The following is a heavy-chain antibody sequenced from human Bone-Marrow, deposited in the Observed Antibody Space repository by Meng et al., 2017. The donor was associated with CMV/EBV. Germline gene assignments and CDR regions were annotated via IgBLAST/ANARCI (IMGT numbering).Heavy chain of an antibody. J-gene: IGHJ6*02. Sequence: LEPPSLTCAVYGGSFSGYYWSWIRQPPGKGLEWIGEINHSGSTNYNPSLKSRVTISVDTSKNQFSLKLSSVTAADTAVYYCARDRDYYYGMDVWGQGTTVTVSS. CDR2: INHSGST. D-gene: IGHD3-10*01. CDR1: GGSFSGYY. CDR3: ARDRDYYYGMDV. V-gene: IGHV4-34*01.